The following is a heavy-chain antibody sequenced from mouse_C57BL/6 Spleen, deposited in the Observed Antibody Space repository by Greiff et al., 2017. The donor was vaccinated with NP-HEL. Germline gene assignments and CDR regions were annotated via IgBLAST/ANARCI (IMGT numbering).Heavy chain of an antibody. CDR2: IRSKSNNYAT. CDR1: GFSFNTYA. D-gene: IGHD1-1*01. CDR3: VRYTVVANAMDY. V-gene: IGHV10-1*01. Sequence: EVNVVESGGGLVQPKGSLKLSCAASGFSFNTYAMNWVRQAPGKGLEWVARIRSKSNNYATYYADSVKDRFTISRDDSESMLYLQMNNLKTEDTAMYYCVRYTVVANAMDYWGQGTSVTVSS. J-gene: IGHJ4*01.